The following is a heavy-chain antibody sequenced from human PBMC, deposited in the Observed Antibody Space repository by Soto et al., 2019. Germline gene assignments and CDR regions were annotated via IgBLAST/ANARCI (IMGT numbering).Heavy chain of an antibody. CDR3: ASQQLVHYYYGMDV. Sequence: SETLSLTCTVSGCSISSSSYYWGWIRQPPGKGLEWIGSIYYSGSTYYNPSLKSRVTISVDTSKNQFSLKLSSVAAADTAVYYCASQQLVHYYYGMDVWGQGTTVT. J-gene: IGHJ6*02. V-gene: IGHV4-39*01. D-gene: IGHD6-13*01. CDR1: GCSISSSSYY. CDR2: IYYSGST.